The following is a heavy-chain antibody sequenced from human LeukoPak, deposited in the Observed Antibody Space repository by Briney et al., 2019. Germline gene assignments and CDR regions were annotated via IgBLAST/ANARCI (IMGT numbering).Heavy chain of an antibody. D-gene: IGHD5-18*01. Sequence: QSGGSLRLSCAVSGITVSKYWMHWVRQVPGKGLVWVSRIHSDGSTTDYADSVKGRFTITRDSAKNTLYLQMNSLRAEDTAVYYCARGRGYSHNRREHFDYWGQGTLVTVSS. CDR3: ARGRGYSHNRREHFDY. CDR2: IHSDGSTT. V-gene: IGHV3-74*01. CDR1: GITVSKYW. J-gene: IGHJ4*02.